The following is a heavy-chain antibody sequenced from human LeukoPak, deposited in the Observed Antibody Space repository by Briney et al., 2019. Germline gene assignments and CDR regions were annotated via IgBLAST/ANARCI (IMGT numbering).Heavy chain of an antibody. V-gene: IGHV4-59*01. Sequence: PSETLSLTCTVSGGSISSNYWSWIRQPPGKRLEWIGYIYYTGSTNYNPSLKSRVTMSVDTSKNQFSLRLNSVTAADTAVYYCAAHFAASQYYDFWGEAGFFDHWGRGTLVTVSS. D-gene: IGHD3-3*01. CDR3: AAHFAASQYYDFWGEAGFFDH. CDR2: IYYTGST. CDR1: GGSISSNY. J-gene: IGHJ4*02.